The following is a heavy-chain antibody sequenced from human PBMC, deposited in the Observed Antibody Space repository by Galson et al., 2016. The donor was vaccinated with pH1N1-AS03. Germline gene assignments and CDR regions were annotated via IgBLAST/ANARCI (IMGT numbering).Heavy chain of an antibody. J-gene: IGHJ4*02. V-gene: IGHV1-3*01. CDR1: GYSFINYA. D-gene: IGHD6-19*01. Sequence: SVKVSCKASGYSFINYAIHWVRQAPGQRLEWMGWLNSTSGNTEYSQKFQGRVTITRDTSASTASMELRSLRSEDTAVYYCAKVGNVISSGWYGRFDYWGQGTLVTVSS. CDR2: LNSTSGNT. CDR3: AKVGNVISSGWYGRFDY.